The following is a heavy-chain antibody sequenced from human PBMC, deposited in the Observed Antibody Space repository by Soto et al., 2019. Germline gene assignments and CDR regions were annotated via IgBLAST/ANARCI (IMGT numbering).Heavy chain of an antibody. CDR1: GGSISSGGYY. Sequence: QVQLQESGPGLVKPSQTLSLTCTVSGGSISSGGYYWSWIRQHPGKGLEWIGYIYYSGRTYYNPSLEIRVTISVDTSKNQFSLKLSSVTAADTAVYYCARGAGEINYYSYYMDVWGKGNTVTVSS. D-gene: IGHD2-21*01. CDR2: IYYSGRT. V-gene: IGHV4-31*03. J-gene: IGHJ6*03. CDR3: ARGAGEINYYSYYMDV.